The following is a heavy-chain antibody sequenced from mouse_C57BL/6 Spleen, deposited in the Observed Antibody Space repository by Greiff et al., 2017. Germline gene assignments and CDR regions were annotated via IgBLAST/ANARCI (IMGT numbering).Heavy chain of an antibody. V-gene: IGHV1-80*01. CDR2: IYPGDGDT. CDR3: ASGGVYYVRYYAMDY. CDR1: GYAFTSYW. J-gene: IGHJ4*01. Sequence: VQLQQSGAELVKPGASVTISCTASGYAFTSYWMNWVKQRPGKGLEWIGQIYPGDGDTNYNGQFKGKATLTADKSSSTAYMQLSILSSEDSAVYFCASGGVYYVRYYAMDYWGQGTSVTVSS. D-gene: IGHD2-1*01.